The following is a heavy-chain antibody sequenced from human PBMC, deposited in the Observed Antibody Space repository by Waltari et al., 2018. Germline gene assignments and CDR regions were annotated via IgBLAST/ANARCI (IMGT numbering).Heavy chain of an antibody. CDR1: GGSISTNYN. D-gene: IGHD1-1*01. CDR2: MQYRGST. Sequence: QLQLQESGPGLVKPSETLSLTCTVSGGSISTNYNWGWIRQPPGKGMAGIGNMQYRGSTFYNPSLKSRVTVSLDTSKNQFSLRLCSVGAADTAVYFCGRIAFCDDGGYFQHWGQGTLVTVSS. J-gene: IGHJ1*01. V-gene: IGHV4-39*01. CDR3: GRIAFCDDGGYFQH.